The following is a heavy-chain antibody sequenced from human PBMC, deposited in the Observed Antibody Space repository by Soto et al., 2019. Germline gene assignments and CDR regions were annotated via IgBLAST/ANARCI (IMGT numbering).Heavy chain of an antibody. CDR2: ISTKNGHT. CDR1: GYIFNTYG. J-gene: IGHJ4*02. CDR3: IKDDCSGDTCYLGH. Sequence: GASVKVSCKPSGYIFNTYGIAWVRQAPGQGLEWKGWISTKNGHTKYAQKLQDRVTLTTDTSTSTAYMELRSLRPDDTAVYHCIKDDCSGDTCYLGHWGQGTLVTVSS. V-gene: IGHV1-18*01. D-gene: IGHD2-15*01.